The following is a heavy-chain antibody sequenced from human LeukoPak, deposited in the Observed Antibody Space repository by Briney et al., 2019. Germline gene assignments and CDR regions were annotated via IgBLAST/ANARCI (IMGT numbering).Heavy chain of an antibody. D-gene: IGHD1-26*01. CDR1: GGTFSSYA. V-gene: IGHV1-69*05. Sequence: SVKVSCKASGGTFSSYAISWVRQAPGQGLEWMGGIIPIFGTANYAQKFQGRVTVTTDESTSTAYMELSSLRSEDTAVYYCARGDLVGATIHYYYYMDVWGKGTTVTVSS. J-gene: IGHJ6*03. CDR2: IIPIFGTA. CDR3: ARGDLVGATIHYYYYMDV.